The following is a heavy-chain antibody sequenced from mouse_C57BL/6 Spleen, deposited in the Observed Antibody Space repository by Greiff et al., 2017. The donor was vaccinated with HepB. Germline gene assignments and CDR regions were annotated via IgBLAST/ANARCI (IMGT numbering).Heavy chain of an antibody. J-gene: IGHJ4*01. CDR2: FHPYNDDT. CDR3: ARGGYSFYAMDY. CDR1: GYTFTTYP. Sequence: QVHVKQSGAELVKPGASVKMSCKASGYTFTTYPIEWMKQNHGKSLEWIGNFHPYNDDTKYNEKFKGKATLTVEKSSSTVYLELSRLTSDDSAVYYCARGGYSFYAMDYWGQGTSVTVSS. V-gene: IGHV1-47*01. D-gene: IGHD2-12*01.